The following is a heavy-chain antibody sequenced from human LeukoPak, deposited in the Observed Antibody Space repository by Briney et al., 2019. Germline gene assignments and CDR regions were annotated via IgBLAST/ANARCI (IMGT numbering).Heavy chain of an antibody. D-gene: IGHD3-22*01. CDR2: INPNSGGA. CDR1: GYTFTGYY. J-gene: IGHJ4*02. Sequence: GASVKVSCKASGYTFTGYYMHWVRQAPGQGLEWMGWINPNSGGANYAQKFQGRVTMARDTSISTAYMELSRLRSDDTAVYYCAREWGDSSAFDYWGQGTLVTVSS. CDR3: AREWGDSSAFDY. V-gene: IGHV1-2*02.